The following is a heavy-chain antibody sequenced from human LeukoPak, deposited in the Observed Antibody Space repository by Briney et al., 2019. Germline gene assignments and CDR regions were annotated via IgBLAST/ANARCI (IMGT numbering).Heavy chain of an antibody. Sequence: GGSLRLSCAASGFSFSSYTINWVRQAPGKGLEWVSVIYSGGSTYYAESVKGRFTISRDNSKNTLYLQMNSLRAEDTAVYYCARVGSGSYYFAFDIWGQGTMVTVSS. CDR1: GFSFSSYT. CDR2: IYSGGST. V-gene: IGHV3-53*01. CDR3: ARVGSGSYYFAFDI. D-gene: IGHD1-26*01. J-gene: IGHJ3*02.